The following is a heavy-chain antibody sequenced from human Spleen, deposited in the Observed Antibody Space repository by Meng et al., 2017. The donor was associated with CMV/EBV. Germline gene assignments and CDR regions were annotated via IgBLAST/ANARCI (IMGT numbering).Heavy chain of an antibody. CDR2: INPNSGGT. J-gene: IGHJ4*02. D-gene: IGHD1-26*01. CDR3: ARVSGSYTLRYYFDF. CDR1: GYTFTGYY. Sequence: ASVKVSCKASGYTFTGYYMHWVRQAPGQGLEWMGWINPNSGGTSSTQKFQGRVTMTRDTSISTAYMELSRLRSDDTAVYYCARVSGSYTLRYYFDFWGQGTLVTVSS. V-gene: IGHV1-2*02.